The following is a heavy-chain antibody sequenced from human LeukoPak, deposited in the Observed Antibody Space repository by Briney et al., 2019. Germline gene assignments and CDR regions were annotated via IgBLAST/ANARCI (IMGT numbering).Heavy chain of an antibody. J-gene: IGHJ4*02. D-gene: IGHD5-24*01. CDR3: ARGDGGFDY. CDR2: TNNDGTTK. Sequence: GGSLRLSCAASGFMFSNFWMHWVRQAPGKGLEWVSFTNNDGTTKEYADSVKGRITISRDNTRNTVDLQMNGLSAEDTAVYYCARGDGGFDYWGQGSLVTVSS. V-gene: IGHV3-74*03. CDR1: GFMFSNFW.